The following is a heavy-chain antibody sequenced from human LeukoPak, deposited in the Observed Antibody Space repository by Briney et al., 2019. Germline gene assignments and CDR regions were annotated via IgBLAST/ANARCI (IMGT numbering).Heavy chain of an antibody. CDR3: AKDLSSSWFEGLDN. V-gene: IGHV3-33*06. CDR2: IWNDGSNK. Sequence: GGSLRLSCAASGFTLSTYGMYWVRQAPGKGLEWVAVIWNDGSNKHYADSVKGRFTISRDNSKNTLDLLMNSLRAEDTAVYYCAKDLSSSWFEGLDNWGQGTLVTVSS. D-gene: IGHD6-13*01. J-gene: IGHJ4*02. CDR1: GFTLSTYG.